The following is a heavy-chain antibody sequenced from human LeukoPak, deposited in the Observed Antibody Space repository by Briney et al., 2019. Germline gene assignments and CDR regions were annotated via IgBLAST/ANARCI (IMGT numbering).Heavy chain of an antibody. J-gene: IGHJ4*02. Sequence: SVKVSCKASGGTFSSYAISWVRQAPGQGLEWMGRIIPILGIANYAQKFQGRVTITADKSTSTAYMELSSLRSEDTAVYYCARASTAMVTSYWGQGTLVAVSS. V-gene: IGHV1-69*04. CDR3: ARASTAMVTSY. CDR2: IIPILGIA. D-gene: IGHD5-18*01. CDR1: GGTFSSYA.